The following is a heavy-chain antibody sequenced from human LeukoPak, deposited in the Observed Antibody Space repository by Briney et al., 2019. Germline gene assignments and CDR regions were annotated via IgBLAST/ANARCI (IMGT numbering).Heavy chain of an antibody. CDR3: ARTGYSSGWYVVY. CDR2: IYYSGST. Sequence: PSETLSLTCTVSGGFISSYYWSWIRQPPGKGLEWIGYIYYSGSTYYNPSLKSRVTISVDTSKNQFSLKLSSVTAADTAVYYCARTGYSSGWYVVYWGQGTLVTVSS. D-gene: IGHD6-19*01. V-gene: IGHV4-59*12. J-gene: IGHJ4*02. CDR1: GGFISSYY.